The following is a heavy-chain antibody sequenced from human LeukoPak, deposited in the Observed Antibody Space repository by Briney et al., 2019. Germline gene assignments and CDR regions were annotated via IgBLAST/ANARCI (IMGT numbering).Heavy chain of an antibody. V-gene: IGHV3-23*01. CDR2: ISVTGRST. CDR3: ARVHLETYNHANSENTCFDS. CDR1: GFTFSSYA. D-gene: IGHD3-22*01. Sequence: GGSLRLSCAASGFTFSSYAMNWVRQAPGKGLEWVSAISVTGRSTFYADSVKGRFTISRDSSMDTLYLQMNNLRAEDTAVYYCARVHLETYNHANSENTCFDSWGQGTLATVSS. J-gene: IGHJ4*02.